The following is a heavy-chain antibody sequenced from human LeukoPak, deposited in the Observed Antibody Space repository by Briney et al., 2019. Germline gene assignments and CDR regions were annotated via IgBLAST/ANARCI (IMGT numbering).Heavy chain of an antibody. Sequence: GESLKISCKGSGYSFTSYWIGWVRQMPGKGLEWMGIIYPGDSDTRCSPSFQGQVTISADKSISTAYLQWSSLKASDTAMYYCARLYGSGSYYPYYFDYWGQGTLVTVSS. V-gene: IGHV5-51*01. D-gene: IGHD3-10*01. CDR1: GYSFTSYW. J-gene: IGHJ4*02. CDR3: ARLYGSGSYYPYYFDY. CDR2: IYPGDSDT.